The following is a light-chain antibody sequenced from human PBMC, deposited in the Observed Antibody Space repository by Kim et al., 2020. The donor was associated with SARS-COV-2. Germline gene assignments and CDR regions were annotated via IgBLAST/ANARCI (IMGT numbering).Light chain of an antibody. CDR3: QQRSSWPRSLT. CDR2: DAS. V-gene: IGKV3-11*01. CDR1: QSVSSY. J-gene: IGKJ5*01. Sequence: EIVLTQSPATLSLSPGERATLSCRASQSVSSYLAWYQQKPGQAPRLLIYDASNRATGIPARFSGSGSGTDFTLTISSLEPEDFAVYYCQQRSSWPRSLTFGQRTRLEIK.